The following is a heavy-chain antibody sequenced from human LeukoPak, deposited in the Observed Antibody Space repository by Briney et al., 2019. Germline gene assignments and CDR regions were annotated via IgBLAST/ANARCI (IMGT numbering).Heavy chain of an antibody. D-gene: IGHD7-27*01. CDR3: ARSTWGKNAFDI. CDR1: GGSISSGDYY. Sequence: SQTLSLTCTVSGGSISSGDYYWSWIRQPPGKGLEWIGYIYYSGSTYYNTSLKSRVTISVDTSKNQFSLKLSSVTAADTAVYYCARSTWGKNAFDIWGQGTMVTVSS. J-gene: IGHJ3*02. CDR2: IYYSGST. V-gene: IGHV4-30-4*08.